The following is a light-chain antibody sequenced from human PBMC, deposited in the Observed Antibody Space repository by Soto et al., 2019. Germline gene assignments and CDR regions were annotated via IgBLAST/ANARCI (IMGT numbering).Light chain of an antibody. CDR1: SSDVGTYTY. V-gene: IGLV2-11*01. CDR3: CSYAGSYTHV. J-gene: IGLJ1*01. Sequence: QSALTQPRSVSGSPGQSVTISCTGTSSDVGTYTYVSWYQQHPGKAPKLIIYDVIKRPSGVPDRFSGSKSGNTASLTISGLQAEDEAHYYCCSYAGSYTHVFGTGTKVTVL. CDR2: DVI.